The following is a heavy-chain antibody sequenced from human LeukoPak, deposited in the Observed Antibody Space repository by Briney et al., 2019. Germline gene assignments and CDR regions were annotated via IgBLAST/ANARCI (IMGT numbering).Heavy chain of an antibody. CDR1: GFTVSSNY. CDR3: ARQLWFRELVIDY. V-gene: IGHV3-53*01. Sequence: GGSLRLSCAASGFTVSSNYMSWARRAPGKGLEWVSVIYSGGSTYYADSVKGRFTISRDNSKNTLYLQMNSLRAEDTAVYYCARQLWFRELVIDYWGQGTLVTVSS. CDR2: IYSGGST. D-gene: IGHD3-10*01. J-gene: IGHJ4*02.